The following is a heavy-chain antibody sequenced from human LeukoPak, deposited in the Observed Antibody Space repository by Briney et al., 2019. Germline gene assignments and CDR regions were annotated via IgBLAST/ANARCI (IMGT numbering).Heavy chain of an antibody. CDR3: AKDRYYDILTGYET. CDR2: IRYDGSNK. CDR1: GFTFSSYG. D-gene: IGHD3-9*01. Sequence: GGSLRLSCAASGFTFSSYGMHWVRQAPGKGLEWVAFIRYDGSNKYYADSVKGRFTISRDNSKNTLYLQMNSLRAEDTAVYYCAKDRYYDILTGYETWGQGTLVTVSS. V-gene: IGHV3-30*02. J-gene: IGHJ5*02.